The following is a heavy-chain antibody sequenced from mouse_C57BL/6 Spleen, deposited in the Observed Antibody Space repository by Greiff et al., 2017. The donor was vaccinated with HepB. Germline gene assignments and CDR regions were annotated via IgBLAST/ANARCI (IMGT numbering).Heavy chain of an antibody. CDR3: TRPTNWDRDYLDD. J-gene: IGHJ2*01. V-gene: IGHV1-5*01. D-gene: IGHD4-1*01. CDR1: GYTFTSYW. Sequence: EVQLQQSGTVLARPGASVKMSCKPSGYTFTSYWMPWVKQRPGQGLEWIGAIYPGNSDTSYNQKFKGKAKLTAVTSASTAYMERSSLTNEDSAGYYCTRPTNWDRDYLDDWGQGTTLTVSS. CDR2: IYPGNSDT.